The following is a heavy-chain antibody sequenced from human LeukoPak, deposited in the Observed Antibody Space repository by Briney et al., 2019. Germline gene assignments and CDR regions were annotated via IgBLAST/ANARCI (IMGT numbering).Heavy chain of an antibody. CDR1: GGSISSYY. D-gene: IGHD2-2*02. Sequence: SETLSLTCTVSGGSISSYYWSWIRQPPGKGLEWIGYIYYSGSTNYNPSLKSRVTISVDTSKNQFSLKLSSVTAADTAVYSCARADIVVVPAAIDWFDPWGQGTLVTVSS. CDR3: ARADIVVVPAAIDWFDP. J-gene: IGHJ5*02. V-gene: IGHV4-59*01. CDR2: IYYSGST.